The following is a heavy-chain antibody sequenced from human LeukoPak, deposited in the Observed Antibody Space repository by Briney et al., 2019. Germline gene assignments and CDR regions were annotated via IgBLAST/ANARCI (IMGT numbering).Heavy chain of an antibody. J-gene: IGHJ4*02. D-gene: IGHD4-17*01. Sequence: SETLSLTCTVSGGSISSGDYYWSWIRQPAGKGLEWIGRIYTSGSTNYNPSLKSRVTMSVDTSKNQFSLKLSSVTAADTAVYYCASNRDYGDYYFDYWGQGTLVTVSS. CDR2: IYTSGST. CDR3: ASNRDYGDYYFDY. CDR1: GGSISSGDYY. V-gene: IGHV4-61*02.